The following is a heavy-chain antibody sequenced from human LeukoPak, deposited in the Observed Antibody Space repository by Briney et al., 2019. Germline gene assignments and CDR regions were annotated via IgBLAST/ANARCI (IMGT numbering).Heavy chain of an antibody. CDR3: AREKEMATILDY. V-gene: IGHV3-21*01. Sequence: GGSLRLSCAASGFTFSSYSMTWVRQAPGKGLEWVSSISSSSSYIYYADSVKGRFTISRDNSKNSLYLQMNSLRAEDTAVYYCAREKEMATILDYWGQGTLVTVSS. CDR1: GFTFSSYS. J-gene: IGHJ4*02. D-gene: IGHD5-24*01. CDR2: ISSSSSYI.